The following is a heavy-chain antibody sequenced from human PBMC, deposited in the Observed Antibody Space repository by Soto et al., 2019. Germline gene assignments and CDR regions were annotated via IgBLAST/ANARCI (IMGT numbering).Heavy chain of an antibody. D-gene: IGHD6-6*01. CDR3: AKDYRPVAARPRNYFDY. V-gene: IGHV3-23*01. CDR2: ISGGGGST. Sequence: PGGSLRLSCAASGFTFSSYAMSWVRQAPGKGLEWVSAISGGGGSTYYADSVKGRFTISRDNSKNTLYLQMNSLRAEDTAVYYCAKDYRPVAARPRNYFDYWGQGTLVTVSS. J-gene: IGHJ4*02. CDR1: GFTFSSYA.